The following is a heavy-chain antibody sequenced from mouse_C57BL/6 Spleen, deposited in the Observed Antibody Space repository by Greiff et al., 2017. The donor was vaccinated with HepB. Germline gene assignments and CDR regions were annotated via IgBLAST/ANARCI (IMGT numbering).Heavy chain of an antibody. V-gene: IGHV2-2*01. J-gene: IGHJ3*01. CDR3: ARKAEGDYEGFAY. Sequence: VQLKESGPGLVQPSQSLSITCTVSGFSLTSYGVHWVRQSPGKGLEWLGVIWSGGSTDYNAAFISRLSISKDNSKSQVFFKMNSLQADDTAIYYCARKAEGDYEGFAYWGQGTLVTVSA. CDR2: IWSGGST. D-gene: IGHD2-4*01. CDR1: GFSLTSYG.